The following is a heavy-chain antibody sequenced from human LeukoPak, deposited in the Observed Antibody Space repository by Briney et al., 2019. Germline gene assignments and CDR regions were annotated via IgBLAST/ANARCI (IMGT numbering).Heavy chain of an antibody. D-gene: IGHD3-22*01. Sequence: GASVKVSCKASGYTFSNYVINWVRQATGQGLEWMGWMNPNSGDTRYAQKFQGRVTITRNTSINTAYMELSSLRSEDTAVYYCARGLESYDSSTYPVLSSWGQGTLVTVSS. V-gene: IGHV1-8*03. CDR1: GYTFSNYV. J-gene: IGHJ4*02. CDR3: ARGLESYDSSTYPVLSS. CDR2: MNPNSGDT.